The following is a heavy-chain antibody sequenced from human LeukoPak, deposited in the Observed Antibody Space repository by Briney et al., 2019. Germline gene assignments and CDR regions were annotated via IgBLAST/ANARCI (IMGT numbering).Heavy chain of an antibody. D-gene: IGHD6-19*01. V-gene: IGHV4-59*12. CDR1: GGSISSYY. CDR2: IYNSGST. J-gene: IGHJ5*02. CDR3: AREWYSSGWYCWFDP. Sequence: SETLSLTCTVSGGSISSYYWSWIRQPPGKGLEWIGYIYNSGSTNYNPSLKSRVTISVDTSKNQFSLRLGSVTAADTAVYYCAREWYSSGWYCWFDPWGQGTLVTASS.